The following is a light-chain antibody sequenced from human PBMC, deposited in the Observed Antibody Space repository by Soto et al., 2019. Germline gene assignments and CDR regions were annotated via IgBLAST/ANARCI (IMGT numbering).Light chain of an antibody. V-gene: IGLV2-8*01. J-gene: IGLJ1*01. Sequence: QSVLTQPPSASGSPGQSVTISCTGTSSDVCAYNYVSWYQQLPGKAPKLIIYEVSKRPSGVPDRFSGSKSGNTASLTVSGLQAEDEADYYCTSYAGTYSAFYVFGTGTKVTVL. CDR3: TSYAGTYSAFYV. CDR2: EVS. CDR1: SSDVCAYNY.